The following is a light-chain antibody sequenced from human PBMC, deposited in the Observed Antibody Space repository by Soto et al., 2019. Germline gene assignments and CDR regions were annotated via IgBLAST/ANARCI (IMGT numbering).Light chain of an antibody. V-gene: IGKV3-20*01. CDR2: GVS. CDR1: QSVSTTY. J-gene: IGKJ1*01. CDR3: QQYDSSFRT. Sequence: EIVLTQSPGTLSLSPGERATLSCRASQSVSTTYLAWYQQKPGQAPRLLIYGVSSRATGIPDRFSGSGSGTDFTLTISRLEPEDFAVYYCQQYDSSFRTFGQVTKVEIK.